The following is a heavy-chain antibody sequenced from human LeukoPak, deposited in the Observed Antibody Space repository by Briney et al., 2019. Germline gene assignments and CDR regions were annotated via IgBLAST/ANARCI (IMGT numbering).Heavy chain of an antibody. J-gene: IGHJ4*02. CDR1: GFSLSTSGVG. V-gene: IGHV2-5*01. CDR2: IYWNDDK. CDR3: AHRPSSLPYYDFWSGPDTFDY. D-gene: IGHD3-3*01. Sequence: SGPTLVNPTQTLTLTCTFSGFSLSTSGVGVGWIRQPPGKALEWLALIYWNDDKRYSPSLKSRLTITKDTSKNQVVLTMTNMDPVDTATYYCAHRPSSLPYYDFWSGPDTFDYWGQGTLVTVSS.